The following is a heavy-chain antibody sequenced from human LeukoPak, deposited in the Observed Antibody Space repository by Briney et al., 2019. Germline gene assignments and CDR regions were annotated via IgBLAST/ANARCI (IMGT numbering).Heavy chain of an antibody. CDR3: ARFNRYCGGDCYSFDY. CDR1: GGSISSSSDY. V-gene: IGHV4-39*01. J-gene: IGHJ4*02. Sequence: SETLSLTCTVSGGSISSSSDYWGWIRQPPGKGLEWIGSIYYSGSTYYNPSLKSRVTISVDTSKNQFSLKLSSVTAADTAVYYCARFNRYCGGDCYSFDYWGQGTLVTVSS. CDR2: IYYSGST. D-gene: IGHD2-21*01.